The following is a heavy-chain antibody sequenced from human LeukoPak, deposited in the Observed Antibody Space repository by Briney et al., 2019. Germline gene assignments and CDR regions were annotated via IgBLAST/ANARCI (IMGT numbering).Heavy chain of an antibody. CDR3: AKDGEESVLRFLEWLGPYNWFDP. J-gene: IGHJ5*02. V-gene: IGHV3-23*01. CDR2: ISGSGGST. Sequence: PGGSLRLSCAASGFTFSSYAMSWVRQAPGEGLEWVSAISGSGGSTYYADSVKGRFTISRDNSKNTLYLQMNSLRAEDTAVYYCAKDGEESVLRFLEWLGPYNWFDPWGQGTLVTVSS. D-gene: IGHD3-3*01. CDR1: GFTFSSYA.